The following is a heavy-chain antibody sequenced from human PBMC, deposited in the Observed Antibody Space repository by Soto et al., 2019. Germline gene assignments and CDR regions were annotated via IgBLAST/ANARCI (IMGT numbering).Heavy chain of an antibody. CDR2: ISVSGSSTI. J-gene: IGHJ5*02. Sequence: EVQLVESGGGLVQPGGSLRLSCVASGFTFSSYSMNWVRQVPGKGLQWVSYISVSGSSTIYYADSVKGRFTISRDNAKNSLCLQMNSLRVEDTAVYYCARDPRGARGEYGWFDPWGQGTLVTVSS. CDR3: ARDPRGARGEYGWFDP. CDR1: GFTFSSYS. D-gene: IGHD3-16*01. V-gene: IGHV3-48*01.